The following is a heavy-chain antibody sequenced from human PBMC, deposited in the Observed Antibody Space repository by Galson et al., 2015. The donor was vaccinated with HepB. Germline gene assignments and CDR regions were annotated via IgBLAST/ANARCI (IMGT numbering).Heavy chain of an antibody. D-gene: IGHD2-15*01. CDR1: GGSISSYY. V-gene: IGHV4-4*07. Sequence: ETLSLTCTVAGGSISSYYCSWLRQPAGKGLEWIGRIYTSGSTNYNPSLKSRVTMSVDTSKNQFSLKLSSVTAADTAVYYCASGNCSGGSCPFDYWGQGTLVTVSS. J-gene: IGHJ4*02. CDR2: IYTSGST. CDR3: ASGNCSGGSCPFDY.